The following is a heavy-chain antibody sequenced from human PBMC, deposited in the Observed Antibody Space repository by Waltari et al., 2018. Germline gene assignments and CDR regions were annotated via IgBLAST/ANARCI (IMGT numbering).Heavy chain of an antibody. CDR3: ARGGSSSWRRYYYYGMDV. CDR2: INHSGST. CDR1: GGSFSGYY. D-gene: IGHD6-13*01. Sequence: QVQLQQWGAGLLKPSETLSLTCAVYGGSFSGYYWSWIRQPPGRGLEWIGEINHSGSTNYNPSLKSRVTISVDTSKNQFSLKLSSVTAADTAVYYCARGGSSSWRRYYYYGMDVWGQGTTVTVSS. J-gene: IGHJ6*02. V-gene: IGHV4-34*01.